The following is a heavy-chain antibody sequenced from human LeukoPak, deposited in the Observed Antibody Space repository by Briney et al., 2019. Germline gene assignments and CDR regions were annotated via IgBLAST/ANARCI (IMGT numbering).Heavy chain of an antibody. CDR2: ISSSSSTI. CDR1: GFTFSSYS. Sequence: TGGSLRLSCAASGFTFSSYSMNWVRQAPGKGLEWVSYISSSSSTIYYADSVKGRFTISRDNAKNSLYLQMNSLRAEDTAVYYCARDRPYSGSHGGDYWGQGTLVTVSS. J-gene: IGHJ4*02. CDR3: ARDRPYSGSHGGDY. V-gene: IGHV3-48*01. D-gene: IGHD1-26*01.